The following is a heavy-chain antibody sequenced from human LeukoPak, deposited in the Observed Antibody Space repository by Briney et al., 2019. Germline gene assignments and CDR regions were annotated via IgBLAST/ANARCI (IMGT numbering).Heavy chain of an antibody. J-gene: IGHJ6*03. CDR2: ISAYNGNT. V-gene: IGHV1-18*01. D-gene: IGHD5-24*01. CDR1: GYTFTSYG. CDR3: ARAGEGYKSYYYYVDV. Sequence: GASVKVSCKASGYTFTSYGISWVRQAPGQGLEWMGWISAYNGNTNYAQKLQGRVTMTTDTSTSTAYMELRSLRSDDTAVYYCARAGEGYKSYYYYVDVWSKGTTVTVSS.